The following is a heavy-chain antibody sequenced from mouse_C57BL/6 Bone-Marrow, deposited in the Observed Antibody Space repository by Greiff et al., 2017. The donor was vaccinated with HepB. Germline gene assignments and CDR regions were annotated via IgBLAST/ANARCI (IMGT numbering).Heavy chain of an antibody. Sequence: QVQLQQPGAELVKPGASVKMSCKASGYTFTSYWITWVKQRPGQGLEWLGDIYPGSGSTNYNEKFKSKATLTVDTSSSTAYMQLSSLTSEDSAVYYCAREGVSYAMDYWGQGTSVTVSS. CDR2: IYPGSGST. J-gene: IGHJ4*01. CDR3: AREGVSYAMDY. CDR1: GYTFTSYW. V-gene: IGHV1-55*01.